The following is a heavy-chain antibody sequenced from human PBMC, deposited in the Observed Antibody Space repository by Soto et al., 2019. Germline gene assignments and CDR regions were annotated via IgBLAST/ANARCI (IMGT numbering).Heavy chain of an antibody. V-gene: IGHV3-15*01. CDR1: GFTFSNAW. J-gene: IGHJ4*02. Sequence: EVQLVESGGGLVKPGGSLRLSCAASGFTFSNAWMTWVRQAPGKGLEWVGRIKSKTDGGTADYAAPLKGRFTISRDDSKNTLYLQVYSLETEDTAVYYCATYGSNPMRSDYWGQGSLVTVSS. CDR2: IKSKTDGGTA. D-gene: IGHD2-2*01. CDR3: ATYGSNPMRSDY.